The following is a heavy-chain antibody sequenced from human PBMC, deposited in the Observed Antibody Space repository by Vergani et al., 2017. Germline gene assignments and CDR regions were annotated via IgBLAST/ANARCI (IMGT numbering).Heavy chain of an antibody. D-gene: IGHD2-21*02. J-gene: IGHJ4*02. Sequence: EVQLVESGGGLVQPGGSLRLSCAASGFTVSSNYMSWVRQAPGKGLEWVSGISGRRGDDTYYADSVKGRFTISRDNSENTLYLQMNRLRAEDTAVYYCAKAVSIVVVTAPFDYWGPGTLVTVSS. V-gene: IGHV3-23*04. CDR3: AKAVSIVVVTAPFDY. CDR1: GFTVSSNY. CDR2: ISGRRGDDT.